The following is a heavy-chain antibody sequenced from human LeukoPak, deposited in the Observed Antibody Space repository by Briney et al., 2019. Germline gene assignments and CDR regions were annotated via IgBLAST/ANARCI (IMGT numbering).Heavy chain of an antibody. CDR2: ISTYDGDT. Sequence: GASVKVSCKASGYTFTSYDINWVRQAPGQGLEWMGWISTYDGDTDYAQKFQGRVTMTEDTSTDTAYMELSSLRSEDTAVYYCATAGKVFGSPGVYMDVWGKGTTVTVSS. D-gene: IGHD3-3*01. J-gene: IGHJ6*03. CDR1: GYTFTSYD. CDR3: ATAGKVFGSPGVYMDV. V-gene: IGHV1-8*02.